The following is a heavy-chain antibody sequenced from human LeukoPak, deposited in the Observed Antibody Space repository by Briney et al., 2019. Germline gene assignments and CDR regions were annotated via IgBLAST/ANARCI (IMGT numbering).Heavy chain of an antibody. D-gene: IGHD3-9*01. Sequence: ASVKVSCKASGGTFSSHAISWVRQAPGQGLEWMGGIIPIFGTANYAQKFQGRVTITADESTSTAYMELSSLRSEDTAVYYCARVLRYFDWLLAAGAFDIWGQGTMVTVSS. CDR1: GGTFSSHA. J-gene: IGHJ3*02. CDR3: ARVLRYFDWLLAAGAFDI. CDR2: IIPIFGTA. V-gene: IGHV1-69*01.